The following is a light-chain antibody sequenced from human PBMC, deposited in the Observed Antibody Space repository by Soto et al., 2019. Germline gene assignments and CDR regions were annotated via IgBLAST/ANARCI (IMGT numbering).Light chain of an antibody. CDR3: QQRNKWPLT. CDR2: DAS. V-gene: IGKV3-11*01. CDR1: QNVDTF. J-gene: IGKJ4*01. Sequence: DILLTQSPGTMSVSPGERASLSCRASQNVDTFLAWYQQKPGQAPRLLIYDASRRAAGISARFSGSGSGTDFTLTISSLEPEDSAVYYCQQRNKWPLTFGAGTKVDIK.